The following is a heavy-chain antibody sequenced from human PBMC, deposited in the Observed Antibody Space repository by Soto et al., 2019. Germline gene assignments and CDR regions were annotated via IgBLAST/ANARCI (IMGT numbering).Heavy chain of an antibody. J-gene: IGHJ4*02. CDR3: ARTCSGGTCSFDY. D-gene: IGHD2-15*01. Sequence: GGSLRLSCAASGFTVSSNYMSWFRQAPGKGLEWVSVIYSGGSTYYADSVKGRFTISRDNSENTLYLQMNSLRAEDTAAYYCARTCSGGTCSFDYWGQGTLVTVSS. V-gene: IGHV3-66*01. CDR2: IYSGGST. CDR1: GFTVSSNY.